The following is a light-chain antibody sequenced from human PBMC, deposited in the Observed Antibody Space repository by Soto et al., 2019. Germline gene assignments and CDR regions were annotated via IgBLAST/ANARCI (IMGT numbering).Light chain of an antibody. V-gene: IGKV3-20*01. J-gene: IGKJ2*01. CDR2: GAS. CDR1: QSVSSNY. CDR3: QQYGSLPYS. Sequence: EIVLTQSPGTLSLSPGEGATLSCRASQSVSSNYLAWYQQRPGQAPRLLIFGASSRATDISDRCSGSGSGTDFTLTISRLEPEDSAVYSCQQYGSLPYSFGQGTKLEI.